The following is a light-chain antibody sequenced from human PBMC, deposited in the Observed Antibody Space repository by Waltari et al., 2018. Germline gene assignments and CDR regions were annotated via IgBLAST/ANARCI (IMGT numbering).Light chain of an antibody. J-gene: IGLJ1*01. V-gene: IGLV2-23*02. CDR3: CSHAGSSIYV. CDR1: SSDVGSYNL. Sequence: QSALTQPASVSGSPGQSITLSCTGTSSDVGSYNLVSWYQQHPGKAPKLMIYEVTERPSGVSNRFSGSKSDNTASLTISGLQAEDEADYYCCSHAGSSIYVFGTGTKVTIL. CDR2: EVT.